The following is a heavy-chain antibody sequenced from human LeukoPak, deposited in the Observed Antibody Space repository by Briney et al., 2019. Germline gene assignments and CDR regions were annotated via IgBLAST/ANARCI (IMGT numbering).Heavy chain of an antibody. CDR2: ISGSGGST. CDR3: ARGYGSGHSTEGDFDF. CDR1: GFTFSTYA. V-gene: IGHV3-23*01. D-gene: IGHD6-19*01. J-gene: IGHJ4*02. Sequence: TGRSLRLSCAASGFTFSTYAMSWVRQAPGKGLEWVSAISGSGGSTFYADSVKGRFTISRDNSKITLYLQMNSLRAEDSAVYYCARGYGSGHSTEGDFDFWGQGTLVTVSS.